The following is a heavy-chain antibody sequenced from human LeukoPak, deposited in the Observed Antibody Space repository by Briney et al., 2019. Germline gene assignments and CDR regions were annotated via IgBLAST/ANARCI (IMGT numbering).Heavy chain of an antibody. J-gene: IGHJ6*02. Sequence: SETLSLTCAVSGGSISSGGYSWSWIRQPPGKGLEWIGYIDHSGSTYYNPSLKGRVTISVDRSKNQFSLKLSSVAAADTAVYYCARGSDIVVVPAAIDYYYGMDVWGQGTTVTVSS. CDR1: GGSISSGGYS. CDR2: IDHSGST. V-gene: IGHV4-30-2*01. CDR3: ARGSDIVVVPAAIDYYYGMDV. D-gene: IGHD2-2*01.